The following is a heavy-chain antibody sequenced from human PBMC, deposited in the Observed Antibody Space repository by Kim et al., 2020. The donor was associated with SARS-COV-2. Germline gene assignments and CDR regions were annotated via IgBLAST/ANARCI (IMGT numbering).Heavy chain of an antibody. CDR1: GGSVSSNSVG. J-gene: IGHJ3*02. CDR3: ARPFRNPFDI. V-gene: IGHV6-1*01. CDR2: TYYRSKWST. Sequence: SQTLSLTCAISGGSVSSNSVGWHWIRQSPSRGLEWLGRTYYRSKWSTDYAVSVKSRIIINPDTTKNQFSLQLNSATPEATAVYYGARPFRNPFDIWGQGT.